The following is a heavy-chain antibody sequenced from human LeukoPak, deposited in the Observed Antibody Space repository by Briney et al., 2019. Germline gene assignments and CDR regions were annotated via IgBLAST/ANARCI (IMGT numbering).Heavy chain of an antibody. V-gene: IGHV1-2*02. J-gene: IGHJ3*02. CDR2: INPNSGGT. Sequence: ASVKVSCKASGYTFTGYYMHWVRQAPGQGLEWMGWINPNSGGTNYAQKFQGRVTMTRDTSISTAYMELSRLRSDDTAVYYCARCPWGLKGAFDIWGQGTMVTVSS. CDR1: GYTFTGYY. D-gene: IGHD7-27*01. CDR3: ARCPWGLKGAFDI.